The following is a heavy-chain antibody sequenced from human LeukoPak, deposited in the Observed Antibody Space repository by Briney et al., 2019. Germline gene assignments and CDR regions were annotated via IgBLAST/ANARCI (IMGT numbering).Heavy chain of an antibody. CDR3: ARHIVGATMRIDY. Sequence: SETLSLTCTVSDGSISSSTYYWGWLRQPPGKGLEWIGSIYYSGSTYYNPSLKSRVTMSVDTSTNQFSLKLSSVTAADTAVYYCARHIVGATMRIDYWGQGTLVTVSS. J-gene: IGHJ4*02. CDR1: DGSISSSTYY. D-gene: IGHD1-26*01. V-gene: IGHV4-39*01. CDR2: IYYSGST.